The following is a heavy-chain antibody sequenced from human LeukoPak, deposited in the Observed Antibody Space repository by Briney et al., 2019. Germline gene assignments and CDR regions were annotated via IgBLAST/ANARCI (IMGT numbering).Heavy chain of an antibody. D-gene: IGHD1-20*01. CDR2: IYNSGT. CDR1: GGSISSYY. J-gene: IGHJ5*02. Sequence: SETLSLTCSLSGGSISSYYWTWIRQPPGKGLEWIGYIYNSGTNYNPSLKSRVTISVDTSKNQFSLKLNSVTATDTAMYYCARLVTGATNWSDPWGQGTLVTVSS. V-gene: IGHV4-59*08. CDR3: ARLVTGATNWSDP.